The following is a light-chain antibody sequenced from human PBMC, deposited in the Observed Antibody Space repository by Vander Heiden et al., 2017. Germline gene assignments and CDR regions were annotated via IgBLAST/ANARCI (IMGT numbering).Light chain of an antibody. V-gene: IGKV1-9*01. CDR3: QQHNSYPLT. CDR2: CAS. Sequence: ILLTHSPSSLSASVGDRVTITCRPSQGVSSYLAWYQQKPGKAPKLLIYCASTLQSGVPSRFSGSGSGTDFTLTISSLQAEDFATYYCQQHNSYPLTFGGGTKVEIK. J-gene: IGKJ4*01. CDR1: QGVSSY.